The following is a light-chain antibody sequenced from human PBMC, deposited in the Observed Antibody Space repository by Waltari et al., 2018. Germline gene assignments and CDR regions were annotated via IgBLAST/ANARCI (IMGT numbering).Light chain of an antibody. Sequence: QSALTQPASVSGSPGQSITISCTGTSSDVGSYDLVSWYQHHPGKAPKLLLYEATPRPSGVSVRCSGSKSGNTASLTISGLQAEDEADYYCCSYVGDVTWVFGGGTKLTVL. CDR1: SSDVGSYDL. J-gene: IGLJ3*02. CDR3: CSYVGDVTWV. CDR2: EAT. V-gene: IGLV2-23*01.